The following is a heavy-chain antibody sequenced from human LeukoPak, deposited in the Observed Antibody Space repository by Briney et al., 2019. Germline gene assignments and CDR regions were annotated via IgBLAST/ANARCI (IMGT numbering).Heavy chain of an antibody. CDR1: GYTFTSYG. D-gene: IGHD6-6*01. Sequence: GASVKVSCKASGYTFTSYGISWVRQATGQGLEWMGWISAYNGNTNYAQKLQGRVTMTTDTSTSTAYMELRSPRSDDTAVYYCAREFSGVSSSSADYYYYMDVWGKGTTVTVSS. CDR2: ISAYNGNT. V-gene: IGHV1-18*01. J-gene: IGHJ6*03. CDR3: AREFSGVSSSSADYYYYMDV.